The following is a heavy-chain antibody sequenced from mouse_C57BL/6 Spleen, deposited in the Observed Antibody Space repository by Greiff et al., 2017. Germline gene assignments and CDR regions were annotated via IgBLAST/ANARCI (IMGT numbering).Heavy chain of an antibody. D-gene: IGHD2-4*01. CDR3: ARGEDDYDGIYYAMDY. CDR2: IWTGGGT. V-gene: IGHV2-9-1*01. CDR1: GFSLTSYA. Sequence: VKLQESGPGLVAPSQSLSITCTVSGFSLTSYAISWVRQPPGKGLEWLGVIWTGGGTNYNSALKSRLSISKDNSKSQVFLKMNSLQTDDTARYDCARGEDDYDGIYYAMDYWGQGTSVTVSS. J-gene: IGHJ4*01.